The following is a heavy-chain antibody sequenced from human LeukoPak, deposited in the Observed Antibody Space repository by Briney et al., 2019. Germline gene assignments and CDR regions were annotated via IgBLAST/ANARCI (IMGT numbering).Heavy chain of an antibody. CDR1: GFTFSNYS. D-gene: IGHD4/OR15-4a*01. V-gene: IGHV3-48*01. CDR2: ISSSSSSI. CDR3: ARRAGAYSHPYDY. J-gene: IGHJ4*02. Sequence: GGSLRLSCAASGFTFSNYSMNWVRQAPGKGLEWVSCISSSSSSIYYADSVKGRFTVSRDNAKNSLYLQMNSLRAEDTAVYYCARRAGAYSHPYDYWGQGTLVTVSS.